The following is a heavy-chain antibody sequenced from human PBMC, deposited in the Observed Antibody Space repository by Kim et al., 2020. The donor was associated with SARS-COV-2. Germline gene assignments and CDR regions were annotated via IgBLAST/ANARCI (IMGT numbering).Heavy chain of an antibody. J-gene: IGHJ4*02. CDR2: IYYSGST. Sequence: SETLSLTCTVSGGSISSGGYYWSWIRQHPGKGLEWIGYIYYSGSTYYNPSLKSRVTISVDTSKNQFSLKLSSVTAADTAVYYCATDGGYSSSWTRPHYFDYWGQGTLVTVSS. D-gene: IGHD6-13*01. CDR1: GGSISSGGYY. CDR3: ATDGGYSSSWTRPHYFDY. V-gene: IGHV4-31*03.